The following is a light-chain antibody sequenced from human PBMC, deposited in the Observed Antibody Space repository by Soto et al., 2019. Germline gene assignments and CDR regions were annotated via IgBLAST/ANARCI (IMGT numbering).Light chain of an antibody. Sequence: QSALTQPASVSGSPGQSITISCTGTSSDVGGYNYVSWFQQHPGKPPKLLIYQVSHRPSGVSNRFSGSKSGSTASLTISGLQAEDEADYYCSSYTSNSAPYVFGTGTRSPS. J-gene: IGLJ1*01. CDR3: SSYTSNSAPYV. V-gene: IGLV2-14*01. CDR2: QVS. CDR1: SSDVGGYNY.